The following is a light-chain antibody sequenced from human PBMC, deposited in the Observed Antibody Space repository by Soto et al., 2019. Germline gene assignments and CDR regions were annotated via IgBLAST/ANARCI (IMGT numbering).Light chain of an antibody. Sequence: QSVLTQPPSVSGAPGQRLTISCTGSSSNIGAGYDVHWYQQLPGTAPKLLIYANTARPSGVPDRFSGSKSGTSASLAISGLQSEDEADYYCAAWDGSLNGYVFGTGTKLTVL. CDR3: AAWDGSLNGYV. CDR2: ANT. CDR1: SSNIGAGYD. J-gene: IGLJ1*01. V-gene: IGLV1-40*01.